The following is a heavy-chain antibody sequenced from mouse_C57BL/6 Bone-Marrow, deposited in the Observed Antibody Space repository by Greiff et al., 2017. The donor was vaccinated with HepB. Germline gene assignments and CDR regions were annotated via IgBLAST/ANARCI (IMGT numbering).Heavy chain of an antibody. CDR1: GYTFTSYW. J-gene: IGHJ2*01. V-gene: IGHV1-55*01. CDR2: IYPGSGST. CDR3: ARWGDSTGGRDY. Sequence: QVQLQQPGAELVKPGASVKLSCTASGYTFTSYWINWVRQRPGQGLEWIGDIYPGSGSTYYTETFKSRATLTVDKSYNTVYMQLSSLTSEDSAVYYCARWGDSTGGRDYWGQGTTLTVSS. D-gene: IGHD3-3*01.